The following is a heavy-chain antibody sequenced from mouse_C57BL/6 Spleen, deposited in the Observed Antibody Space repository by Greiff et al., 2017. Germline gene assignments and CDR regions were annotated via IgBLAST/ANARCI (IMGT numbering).Heavy chain of an antibody. J-gene: IGHJ4*01. CDR3: ARRGAYDGYYEAMDY. CDR2: IDPSDSYT. Sequence: VQLQQPGAELVKPGASVKLSCKASGYTFTSYWMQWVKQRPGQGLEWIGEIDPSDSYTNYNQKFKGKATLTVDTSSSTAYMQLSSLTSEDSAVYYCARRGAYDGYYEAMDYWGQGTSVTVSS. D-gene: IGHD2-3*01. CDR1: GYTFTSYW. V-gene: IGHV1-50*01.